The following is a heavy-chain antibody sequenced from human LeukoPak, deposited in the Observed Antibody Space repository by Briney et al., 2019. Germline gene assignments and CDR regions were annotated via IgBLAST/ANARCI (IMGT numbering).Heavy chain of an antibody. J-gene: IGHJ4*02. Sequence: GGSLRLSCAASGFTFSSYSMNWVRQAPGKGLEWVSYISGSSSYIYYADSVKGRFTISRDNAKNSLFLQMNSLSAEDTAVYYCARDLSGGSQAFDYWGQGTLVTVSS. CDR1: GFTFSSYS. D-gene: IGHD3-10*01. CDR3: ARDLSGGSQAFDY. CDR2: ISGSSSYI. V-gene: IGHV3-21*01.